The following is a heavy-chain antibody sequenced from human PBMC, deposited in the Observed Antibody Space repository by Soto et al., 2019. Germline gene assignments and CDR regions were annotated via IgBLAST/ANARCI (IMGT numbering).Heavy chain of an antibody. CDR2: ISGSGGST. V-gene: IGHV3-23*01. J-gene: IGHJ3*02. Sequence: GGSLRLSCAASGFTFSSYAMSWVRQAPGKGLEWVSAISGSGGSTYYADSVKGRFTISRDNSKNTLYLQMNSLRAEDTAVYYCANKSTKTIAARPGSAFDIWGQGTMVTVSS. CDR1: GFTFSSYA. D-gene: IGHD6-6*01. CDR3: ANKSTKTIAARPGSAFDI.